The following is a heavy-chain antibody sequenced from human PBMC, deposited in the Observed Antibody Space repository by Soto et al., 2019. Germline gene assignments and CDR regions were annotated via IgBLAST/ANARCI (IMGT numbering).Heavy chain of an antibody. CDR3: ERERDDCGCGNFYNRIDF. Sequence: QVQLVQSGAEVKKPGSSVKVSCKASGGIFSTYAISWLRQAPGQGLEWMGGIIPLFGTPNYAQRFQGIVTITTNESTSTVYRVLSRLRTKVTAVYYCERERDDCGCGNFYNRIDFWGHGALVTVAT. J-gene: IGHJ4*01. D-gene: IGHD3-10*01. V-gene: IGHV1-69*01. CDR2: IIPLFGTP. CDR1: GGIFSTYA.